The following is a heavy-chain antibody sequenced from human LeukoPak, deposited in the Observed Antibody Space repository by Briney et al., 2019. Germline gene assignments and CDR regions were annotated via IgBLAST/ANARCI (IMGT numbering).Heavy chain of an antibody. CDR2: IYYSGST. CDR1: GGSISSSSYY. D-gene: IGHD2-15*01. J-gene: IGHJ4*02. CDR3: ARLSRQLLPFDY. Sequence: SETLSLTCTVSGGSISSSSYYWGWIRQPPGKGLEWIGSIYYSGSTYYNPSLKSRVPISVDTSKNQFSLKLSSVTAADTAVYYCARLSRQLLPFDYWGQGTLVTVSS. V-gene: IGHV4-39*01.